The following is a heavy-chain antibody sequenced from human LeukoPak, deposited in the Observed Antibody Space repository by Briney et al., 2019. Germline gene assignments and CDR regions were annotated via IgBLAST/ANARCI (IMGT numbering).Heavy chain of an antibody. CDR3: AREGDYGLGAYDI. CDR2: ISYDGSNK. CDR1: GFTFRSYA. J-gene: IGHJ3*02. Sequence: PGGSLRLSCAASGFTFRSYAMHWVRQAPGKGLEWVAVISYDGSNKYYADSVKGRFTISRDNSKNTLSLQMNSLRAEDTAVYYCAREGDYGLGAYDIWGQGTMVTVSS. V-gene: IGHV3-30*04. D-gene: IGHD4-17*01.